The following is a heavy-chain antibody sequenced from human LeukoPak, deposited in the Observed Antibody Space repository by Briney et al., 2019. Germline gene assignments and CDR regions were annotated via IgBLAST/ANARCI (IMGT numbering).Heavy chain of an antibody. J-gene: IGHJ4*02. CDR3: AHSYTSGWVYNY. V-gene: IGHV2-5*02. CDR2: IYWDDDK. CDR1: GFSLSTSGVG. Sequence: SGPTLVKPTQTLTLTCTFSGFSLSTSGVGVGWIRQPPGKVLEGLALIYWDDDKRYSPSLKSRLTITKDTSKNQVVLIMTNMDPVDTATYYCAHSYTSGWVYNYWGQGTLVTVSS. D-gene: IGHD6-19*01.